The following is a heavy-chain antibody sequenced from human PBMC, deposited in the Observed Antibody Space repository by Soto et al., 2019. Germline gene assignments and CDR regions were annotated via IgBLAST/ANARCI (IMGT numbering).Heavy chain of an antibody. D-gene: IGHD2-15*01. Sequence: SETLSLTCTVSGGSINTNNYYWGWVRQPPGKGPEWIGSVFYNGTTYYSPSLKSRVTISLAPSRTQFSLKLESVTAADTAVYFCARLVVVSPVANAWGQGTLVTVSS. V-gene: IGHV4-39*01. CDR2: VFYNGTT. CDR1: GGSINTNNYY. J-gene: IGHJ5*02. CDR3: ARLVVVSPVANA.